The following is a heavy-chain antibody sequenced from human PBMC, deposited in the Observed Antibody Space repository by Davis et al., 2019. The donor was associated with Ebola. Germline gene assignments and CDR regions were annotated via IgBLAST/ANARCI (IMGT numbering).Heavy chain of an antibody. Sequence: GESLKISCVASEFTFSNYGMTWVRQAPGKGLEWVSSISAGGTAPYYADSVKGRFTISRDNSRNTVSLQMGSLRAEDTAVYYCASKKLWFAGIDYWGQGILVTVSS. CDR1: EFTFSNYG. J-gene: IGHJ4*02. V-gene: IGHV3-23*01. CDR2: ISAGGTAP. D-gene: IGHD3-10*01. CDR3: ASKKLWFAGIDY.